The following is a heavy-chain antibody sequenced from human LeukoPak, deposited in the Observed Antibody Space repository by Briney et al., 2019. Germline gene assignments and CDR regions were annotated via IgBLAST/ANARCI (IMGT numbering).Heavy chain of an antibody. D-gene: IGHD6-13*01. CDR3: ARGPYSSNWYVDY. J-gene: IGHJ4*02. CDR2: ISRTGNSI. V-gene: IGHV3-48*03. Sequence: GGSLTLSCAASGFSLTSYEMKWVRLAPGKGLEWISYISRTGNSIYYADSVKGRVTVSRDSAKNSLYLQMNSLRAEDTAAYYCARGPYSSNWYVDYWGQGTLVTVAS. CDR1: GFSLTSYE.